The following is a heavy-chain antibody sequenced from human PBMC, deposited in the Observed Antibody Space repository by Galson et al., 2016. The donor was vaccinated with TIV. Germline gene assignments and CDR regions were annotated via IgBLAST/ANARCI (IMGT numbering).Heavy chain of an antibody. D-gene: IGHD2/OR15-2a*01. CDR2: ISPLFGTT. V-gene: IGHV1-69*13. J-gene: IGHJ4*02. CDR1: GVIFSSNA. CDR3: ARSDKYYVERTGFDS. Sequence: SVKVSCKASGVIFSSNAFNWVRQAPGHGLEWVGGISPLFGTTNYAQRFQGRVTFTPDASKTTAYMELTSLTSEDTAVYYCARSDKYYVERTGFDSWGQGTLVTVS.